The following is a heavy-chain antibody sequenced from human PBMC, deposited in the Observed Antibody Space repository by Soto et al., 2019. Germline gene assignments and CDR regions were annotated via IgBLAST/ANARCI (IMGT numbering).Heavy chain of an antibody. CDR2: INHSGST. CDR1: GGSFSGYY. V-gene: IGHV4-34*01. J-gene: IGHJ6*03. CDR3: ARTYGSGRSLYYYYMDV. Sequence: PSETLSLTCAVYGGSFSGYYWSWIRQPPGKGLEWIGEINHSGSTNYNPSLKSRITISVDTSKNQFSLKLSSVTAADTAVYYCARTYGSGRSLYYYYMDVWGKGTTVTVSS. D-gene: IGHD3-10*01.